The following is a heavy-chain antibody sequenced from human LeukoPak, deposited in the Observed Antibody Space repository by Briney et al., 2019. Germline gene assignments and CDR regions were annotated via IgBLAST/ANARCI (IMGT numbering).Heavy chain of an antibody. J-gene: IGHJ5*02. D-gene: IGHD1-7*01. CDR1: GFSLNTGGVG. CDR2: IYWDDDK. CDR3: ARTAGTTDWFDP. Sequence: SGPTLVKPTQTLTLTCTFSGFSLNTGGVGVGWIRQPPGKALEWLALIYWDDDKRYSPSLKSRLTITKDTSKNQVVLTMTNMDPVDTATYYCARTAGTTDWFDPWGQGTLVTVSS. V-gene: IGHV2-5*02.